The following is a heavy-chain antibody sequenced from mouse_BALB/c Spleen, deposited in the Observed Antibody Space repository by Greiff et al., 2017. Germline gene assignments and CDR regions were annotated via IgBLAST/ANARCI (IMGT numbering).Heavy chain of an antibody. CDR1: GFTFNTYA. Sequence: GGGLVQPKGSLKLSCAASGFTFNTYAMNWVRQGPGKGLEWVARIRSKSNNYATYYADSVKDRFTISRDDSQSMLYLQMNNLKTEDTAMYYCVRDRTIPFDYWGQGTTLTVSS. CDR3: VRDRTIPFDY. V-gene: IGHV10-1*02. J-gene: IGHJ2*01. CDR2: IRSKSNNYAT.